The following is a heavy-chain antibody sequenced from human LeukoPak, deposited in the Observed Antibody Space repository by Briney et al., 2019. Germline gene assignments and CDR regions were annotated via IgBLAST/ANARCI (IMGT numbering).Heavy chain of an antibody. CDR2: IYTSGST. V-gene: IGHV4-61*02. Sequence: SETLSLTCTVSGGSISSGSYYWSWIRQPAGKGLEWIGRIYTSGSTNYNPSLKSRVTISVDASKNQFSLKLSSVTAADTAVYYCARVSQLGIPDYWGQGTLVTVSS. J-gene: IGHJ4*02. D-gene: IGHD7-27*01. CDR3: ARVSQLGIPDY. CDR1: GGSISSGSYY.